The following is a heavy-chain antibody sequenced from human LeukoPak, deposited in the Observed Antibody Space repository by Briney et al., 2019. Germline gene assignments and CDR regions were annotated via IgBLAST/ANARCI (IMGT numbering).Heavy chain of an antibody. CDR3: ARTYGSGSPYYYYYMDV. CDR2: ISGGST. Sequence: GGSLRLSCAASGFTFSSYAMSWVRQAPGKGLEWVSAISGGSTYYADSVKGRFTISRDNSKNTLYLQMNSLRGEDTAVYYCARTYGSGSPYYYYYMDVWGKGTTVTVSS. D-gene: IGHD3-10*01. V-gene: IGHV3-23*01. J-gene: IGHJ6*03. CDR1: GFTFSSYA.